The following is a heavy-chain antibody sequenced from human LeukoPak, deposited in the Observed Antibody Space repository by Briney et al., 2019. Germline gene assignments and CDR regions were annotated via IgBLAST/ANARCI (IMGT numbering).Heavy chain of an antibody. V-gene: IGHV1-18*01. J-gene: IGHJ3*02. Sequence: ASVKDSCKASGYTFTSYGISWVRQAPGQGLEWMGWISAYNGNTNYAQKLQGRVTMTTDTSTSTAYMELRSLRSDDTAVYYCARDRVAEWELARAFDIWGQGTMVTVSS. D-gene: IGHD4-23*01. CDR3: ARDRVAEWELARAFDI. CDR1: GYTFTSYG. CDR2: ISAYNGNT.